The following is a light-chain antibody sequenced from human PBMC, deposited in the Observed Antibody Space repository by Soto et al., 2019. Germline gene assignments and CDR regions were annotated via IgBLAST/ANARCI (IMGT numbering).Light chain of an antibody. V-gene: IGKV4-1*01. Sequence: DIVLPQSPDSLALSRGEMSPITXMCRQSVLKNYNNKNCLAWYQQKPGQPPKLITYWASTRESGVPDRFSGSGSGTDFTLTISSLQAEDVAVYYCQQYYSTPITFGGGTKVDIK. CDR1: QSVLKNYNNKNC. CDR2: WAS. CDR3: QQYYSTPIT. J-gene: IGKJ4*01.